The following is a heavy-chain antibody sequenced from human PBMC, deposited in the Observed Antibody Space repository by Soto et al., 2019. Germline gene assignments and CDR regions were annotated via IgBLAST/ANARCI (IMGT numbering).Heavy chain of an antibody. V-gene: IGHV4-59*01. CDR2: IYYSGST. J-gene: IGHJ6*02. CDR1: GGSISRYY. D-gene: IGHD5-18*01. Sequence: SETRSRTCTVSGGSISRYYWSWIRQPPGKGLEWIGYIYYSGSTNYNPSLKSRVTISVDTSKNQFSLKLSSVTAADTAVYYCARQQLRGSYYYYYGMDVWGQGTTVTVSS. CDR3: ARQQLRGSYYYYYGMDV.